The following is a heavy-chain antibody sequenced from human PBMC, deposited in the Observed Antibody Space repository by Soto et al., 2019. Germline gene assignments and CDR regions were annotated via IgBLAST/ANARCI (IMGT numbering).Heavy chain of an antibody. D-gene: IGHD2-8*01. J-gene: IGHJ3*02. CDR3: ARDRMVLGAFDI. V-gene: IGHV3-11*01. CDR1: GFSLSDHC. Sequence: GGSLSLSCAASGFSLSDHCLHWIRQAPGKVLEWVSYISTSGSTIYYADSVKGRFTISRDNAKNSLYLQMNSLRADDTAVYYCARDRMVLGAFDIWGQGTMVTVSS. CDR2: ISTSGSTI.